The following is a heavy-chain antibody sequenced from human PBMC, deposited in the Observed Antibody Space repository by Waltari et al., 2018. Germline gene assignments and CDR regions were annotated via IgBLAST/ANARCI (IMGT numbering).Heavy chain of an antibody. V-gene: IGHV3-23*04. Sequence: EVQLVESGGYLVQPGGSLRLSCSASGFFFGGYAMSWVRRAPGQGLEWVAGISGGGGVTYYVDSVKGRFTVSRDNPNNKVYLQMNSLGVEDSAMYYCARMDSGTYTAHFEWWGQGTLVTVSS. D-gene: IGHD1-26*01. CDR3: ARMDSGTYTAHFEW. CDR1: GFFFGGYA. CDR2: ISGGGGVT. J-gene: IGHJ4*02.